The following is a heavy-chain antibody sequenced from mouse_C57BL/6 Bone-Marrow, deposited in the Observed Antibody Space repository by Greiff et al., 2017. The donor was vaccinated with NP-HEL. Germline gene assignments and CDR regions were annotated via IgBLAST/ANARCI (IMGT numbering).Heavy chain of an antibody. V-gene: IGHV1-81*01. CDR1: GYTFTSYG. CDR2: IYPRSGNT. J-gene: IGHJ1*03. CDR3: ARSPHYYGSSYWYFDV. D-gene: IGHD1-1*01. Sequence: QVQLQQSGAELARPGASVKLSCKASGYTFTSYGISWVKQRTGQGLEWIGEIYPRSGNTYYNEKFKGQATLTADKSSSTAYMELRSLTSEDSAVYFCARSPHYYGSSYWYFDVWGTGTTVTVSS.